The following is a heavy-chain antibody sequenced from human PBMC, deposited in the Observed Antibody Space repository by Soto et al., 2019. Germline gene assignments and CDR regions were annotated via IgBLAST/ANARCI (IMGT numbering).Heavy chain of an antibody. CDR2: ISGSGGST. CDR3: AKTPWRQQLVPEYFQH. J-gene: IGHJ1*01. CDR1: GFTFSSYA. V-gene: IGHV3-23*01. D-gene: IGHD6-13*01. Sequence: EVQLLESGGGLVQPGGSLRLSCAASGFTFSSYAMSWVRQAPGKGLEWVSAISGSGGSTYYADSVKGRFTISRDNSKNTLYLQMNSLRAEDTAVYYCAKTPWRQQLVPEYFQHWGQGTLVTVSS.